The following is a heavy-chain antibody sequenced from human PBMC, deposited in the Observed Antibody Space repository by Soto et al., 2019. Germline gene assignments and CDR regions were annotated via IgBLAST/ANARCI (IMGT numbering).Heavy chain of an antibody. V-gene: IGHV4-59*01. D-gene: IGHD3-22*01. CDR2: IYYSGST. CDR1: GGSISGYY. Sequence: SETLSLTCTVSGGSISGYYWSWIRQPPGKGLEWIGYIYYSGSTNYNPSLKSRVTISVGTSKNQFSLKLSSVTAADTAVYYCARDWYYYDGSGSTRVGWFDPWGQGTLVTVSS. CDR3: ARDWYYYDGSGSTRVGWFDP. J-gene: IGHJ5*02.